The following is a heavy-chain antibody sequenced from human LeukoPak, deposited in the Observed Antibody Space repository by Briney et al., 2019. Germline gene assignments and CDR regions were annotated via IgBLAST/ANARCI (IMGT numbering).Heavy chain of an antibody. J-gene: IGHJ4*02. CDR3: ARGQKYRNGYTVTELGSGYFDY. CDR2: ISTSGST. D-gene: IGHD5-18*01. Sequence: SETLSLTCTVSGGSISSYYWSWIRQPAGKGLESIGHISTSGSTNYNPSLKSRVTMSVDTSKNQFSLTLSSVTAADTAVYYCARGQKYRNGYTVTELGSGYFDYWGQGTLVTVSS. CDR1: GGSISSYY. V-gene: IGHV4-4*07.